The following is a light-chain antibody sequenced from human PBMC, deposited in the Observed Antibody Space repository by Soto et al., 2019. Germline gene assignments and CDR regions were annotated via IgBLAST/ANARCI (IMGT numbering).Light chain of an antibody. V-gene: IGLV2-11*01. Sequence: ALTQPRSVSGSPGQSVTISCTGTSSDVGGHNYVSWYQQYPGKAPKLLLSSVSKRPSGVPDRFSGSKSGNTASLTISGLQAEDEADYYCCSYAGSYTYVFGTGTKV. CDR3: CSYAGSYTYV. J-gene: IGLJ1*01. CDR2: SVS. CDR1: SSDVGGHNY.